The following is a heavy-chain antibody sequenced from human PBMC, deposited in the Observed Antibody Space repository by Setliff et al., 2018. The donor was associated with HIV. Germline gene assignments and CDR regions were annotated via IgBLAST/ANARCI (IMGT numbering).Heavy chain of an antibody. CDR3: ARRIDNSGSLPAKNWFDT. V-gene: IGHV4-4*09. CDR2: IFASGSS. CDR1: GGSISSYC. Sequence: PSETLSLTCTVSGGSISSYCWNWIRQPPGKGQEWIGYIFASGSSLYNPSRQSRVSISIDTSKNQFSLKLSSVTAADTAVYYCARRIDNSGSLPAKNWFDTWGQGRLVTVSS. D-gene: IGHD3-10*01. J-gene: IGHJ5*02.